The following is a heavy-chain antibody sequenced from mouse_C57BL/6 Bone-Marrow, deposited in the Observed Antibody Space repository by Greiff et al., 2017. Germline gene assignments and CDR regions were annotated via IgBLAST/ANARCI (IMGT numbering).Heavy chain of an antibody. V-gene: IGHV14-2*01. CDR3: ARCPNWAMYYFDY. D-gene: IGHD4-1*01. Sequence: EVQLQQSGAELVKPGASVTLSCTASGFHIQDYYMHWVKQRTEQGLEWIGRIDPEDGETKYAPKFQGKATITADTSSNTAYLQLSGLTSEDTAVYYCARCPNWAMYYFDYWGQGTTLTVSS. CDR2: IDPEDGET. J-gene: IGHJ2*01. CDR1: GFHIQDYY.